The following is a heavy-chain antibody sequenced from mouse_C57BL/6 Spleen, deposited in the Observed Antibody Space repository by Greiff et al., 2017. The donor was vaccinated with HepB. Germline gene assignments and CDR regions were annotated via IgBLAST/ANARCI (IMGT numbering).Heavy chain of an antibody. CDR3: ARIDWDGDWFAY. Sequence: QVQLKQPGAELVKPGASVKLSCKASGYTFTSYWMHWVKQRPGQGLEWIGMIHPNSGSTNYNEKFKSKATLTVDKSSSTAYMQLSSLTSEDSAVYYCARIDWDGDWFAYWGQGTLVTVSA. D-gene: IGHD4-1*01. CDR2: IHPNSGST. CDR1: GYTFTSYW. V-gene: IGHV1-64*01. J-gene: IGHJ3*01.